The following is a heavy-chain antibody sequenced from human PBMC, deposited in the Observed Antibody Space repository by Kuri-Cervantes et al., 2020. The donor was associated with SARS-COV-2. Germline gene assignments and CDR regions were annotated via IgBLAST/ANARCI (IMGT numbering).Heavy chain of an antibody. CDR3: ARDHIEGLTYYFDY. J-gene: IGHJ4*02. V-gene: IGHV4-34*01. CDR2: VNHRGST. D-gene: IGHD5-24*01. Sequence: GSLRLSCAFYGESFSGYYWNWIRQSPGKGLEWIGEVNHRGSTNYNPSLKSRVTISVDTSSKQFSLHLGSVTAADTAVYYCARDHIEGLTYYFDYWGQGTLVTVSS. CDR1: GESFSGYY.